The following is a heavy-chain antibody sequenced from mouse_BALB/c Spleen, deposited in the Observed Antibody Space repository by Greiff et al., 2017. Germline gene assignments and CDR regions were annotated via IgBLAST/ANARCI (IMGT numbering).Heavy chain of an antibody. CDR2: ISSGGST. CDR1: GFTFSSYA. Sequence: EVQVVESGGGLVKPGGSLKLSCAASGFTFSSYAMSWVRQTPEKRLEWVASISSGGSTYYPDSVKGRFTISRDNARNILYLQMSSLRSEDTAMYYCARALYYRYDGGYFDVWGAGTTVTVSS. D-gene: IGHD2-14*01. J-gene: IGHJ1*01. V-gene: IGHV5-6-5*01. CDR3: ARALYYRYDGGYFDV.